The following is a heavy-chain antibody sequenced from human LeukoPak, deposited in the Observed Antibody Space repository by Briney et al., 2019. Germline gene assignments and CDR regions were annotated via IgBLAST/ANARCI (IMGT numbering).Heavy chain of an antibody. CDR1: GFTFSGSA. CDR3: TRQIAAAEYDY. J-gene: IGHJ4*02. D-gene: IGHD6-13*01. Sequence: GGSLRLSCAASGFTFSGSAMHWVRQASGKGLEWVGRIRSKANSYATAYAASVKGRFTISRDDSKNTAYLQMNSLKTEGTAVYHCTRQIAAAEYDYWGQGTLVTVSS. CDR2: IRSKANSYAT. V-gene: IGHV3-73*01.